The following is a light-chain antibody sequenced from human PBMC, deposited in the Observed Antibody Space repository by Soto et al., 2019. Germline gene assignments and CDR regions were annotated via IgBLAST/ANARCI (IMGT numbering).Light chain of an antibody. CDR1: SSDIGGYNY. J-gene: IGLJ2*01. CDR2: AVS. V-gene: IGLV2-14*03. Sequence: QSALTQPASVSGSPGQSITISCTGTSSDIGGYNYVSWYQQHPGKAPKLIIYAVSNRPSGVSNRFSGSKSGNTASLTISGLQAEDEADYYCSSYTSSSPLVIFGGGTTLTVL. CDR3: SSYTSSSPLVI.